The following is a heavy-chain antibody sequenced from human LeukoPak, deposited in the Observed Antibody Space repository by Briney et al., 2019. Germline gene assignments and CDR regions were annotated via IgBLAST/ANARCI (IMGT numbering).Heavy chain of an antibody. J-gene: IGHJ1*01. CDR2: IRGSGGGT. D-gene: IGHD4-17*01. CDR3: SRDPNGDYVGAFDFQR. V-gene: IGHV3-23*01. CDR1: GFTFSSFA. Sequence: GGSLRLSCVLSGFTFSSFAMTWVRQAPGGGLEWVSSIRGSGGGTDYADSVRGRFTISRDNSKNTLYLQRNSLRAEDTAIYYCSRDPNGDYVGAFDFQRWGQGTLVTVSS.